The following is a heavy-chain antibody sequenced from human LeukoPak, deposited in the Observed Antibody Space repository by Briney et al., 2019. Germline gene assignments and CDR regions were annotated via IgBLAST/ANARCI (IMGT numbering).Heavy chain of an antibody. CDR1: GFTFRNYG. CDR2: IWSDGSTK. D-gene: IGHD6-13*01. J-gene: IGHJ4*02. CDR3: ARDTSSSWYYFDH. V-gene: IGHV3-33*08. Sequence: GGSLRLSCAASGFTFRNYGMHWVRQAPGKGMEWVAVIWSDGSTKYYADSVQGRFTISRDTSKNRLYLQLNSLRVEDTAVFYCARDTSSSWYYFDHWGQGTLVTVSS.